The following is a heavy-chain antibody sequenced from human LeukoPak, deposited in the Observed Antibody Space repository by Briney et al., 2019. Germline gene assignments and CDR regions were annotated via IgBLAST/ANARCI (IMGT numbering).Heavy chain of an antibody. CDR1: GGTFTNNYA. V-gene: IGHV1-69*13. Sequence: SVKVSCKSSGGTFTNNYAINWVRQAPGQGLEWMGGIIPIFGTANYAQKFQGRVTITADESTSTAYMELSSLRSEDTAVYYCAKDRIAAAGLLDYWGQGTLVTVSS. CDR2: IIPIFGTA. J-gene: IGHJ4*02. D-gene: IGHD6-13*01. CDR3: AKDRIAAAGLLDY.